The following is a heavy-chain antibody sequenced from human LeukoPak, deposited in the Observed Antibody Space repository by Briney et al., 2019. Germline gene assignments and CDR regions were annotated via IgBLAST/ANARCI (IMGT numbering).Heavy chain of an antibody. J-gene: IGHJ6*02. V-gene: IGHV4-30-4*02. Sequence: SETLSLTCTVSGGSISSGDYYWSWIRQPPGKGLEWIGYIYYSGSTYYNPSLKSRVTISVDTSKNQFSLKLSSVTAADTAVYYCARDSRGYSYGYVPYNYYYGMDVWGQGTTVTVSS. CDR1: GGSISSGDYY. CDR2: IYYSGST. CDR3: ARDSRGYSYGYVPYNYYYGMDV. D-gene: IGHD5-18*01.